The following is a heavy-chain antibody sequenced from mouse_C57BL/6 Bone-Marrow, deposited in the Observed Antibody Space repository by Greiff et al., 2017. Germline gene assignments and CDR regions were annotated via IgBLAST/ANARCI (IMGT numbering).Heavy chain of an antibody. V-gene: IGHV1-82*01. CDR2: IYPGDGDT. CDR1: GYAFSSSW. J-gene: IGHJ3*01. D-gene: IGHD2-2*01. CDR3: ARGGYDAWFAY. Sequence: VQLQQSGPELVKPGASVKISCKASGYAFSSSWMNWVTQRPRKGLEWIGRIYPGDGDTNYNGKFKGKATLTADKSSSTAYMQLSSLTSEDSAVYFCARGGYDAWFAYWGQGTLVTVSA.